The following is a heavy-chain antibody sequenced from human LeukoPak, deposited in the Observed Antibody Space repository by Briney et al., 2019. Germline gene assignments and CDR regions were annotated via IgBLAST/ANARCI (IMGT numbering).Heavy chain of an antibody. D-gene: IGHD6-13*01. Sequence: GGSLRLSCAASGFTFSSYSMNWVRQAPGKGLEWISGVNWNGGSTGYADSVKGRFTISRDNAKNSLYLQMNSLRAEDTAVYYCARDSSSWYGPETGNNWFDPWGQGTLVTVSS. V-gene: IGHV3-20*04. CDR2: VNWNGGST. CDR3: ARDSSSWYGPETGNNWFDP. J-gene: IGHJ5*02. CDR1: GFTFSSYS.